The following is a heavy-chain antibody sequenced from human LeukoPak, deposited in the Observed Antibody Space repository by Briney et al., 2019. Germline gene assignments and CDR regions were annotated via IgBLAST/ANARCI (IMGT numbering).Heavy chain of an antibody. Sequence: GSLRLSCAVSGFTFSSYAMSWVRQAPGKGLEWVSTITGSGGSTYHADSVKGRFTISRDNSKNTLYLQMNSLRAEDTAVYYYAKKSGRMEYYGMDVWGQGTTVTVSS. CDR2: ITGSGGST. CDR1: GFTFSSYA. D-gene: IGHD2-8*01. J-gene: IGHJ6*02. CDR3: AKKSGRMEYYGMDV. V-gene: IGHV3-23*01.